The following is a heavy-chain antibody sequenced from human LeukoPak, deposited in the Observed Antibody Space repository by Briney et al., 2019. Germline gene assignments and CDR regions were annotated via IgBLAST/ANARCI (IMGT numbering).Heavy chain of an antibody. CDR3: AKDIKKGIAAAGNDY. CDR1: GFTFDDYA. CDR2: ISGDGGST. J-gene: IGHJ4*02. Sequence: GGSLRLPCAASGFTFDDYAMHWVRQAPGKGLEWVSLISGDGGSTYYADSVKGRFTISRDNSKNSLDLQMNSLRTEDTALYYCAKDIKKGIAAAGNDYWGQGTLVTVSS. D-gene: IGHD6-13*01. V-gene: IGHV3-43*02.